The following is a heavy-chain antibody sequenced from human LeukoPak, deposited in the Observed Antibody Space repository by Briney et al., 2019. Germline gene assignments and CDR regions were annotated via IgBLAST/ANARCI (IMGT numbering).Heavy chain of an antibody. V-gene: IGHV1-18*04. D-gene: IGHD1-26*01. CDR1: RYTFTGYY. CDR3: ARGSSFFDY. J-gene: IGHJ4*02. Sequence: ASVKVSCKASRYTFTGYYMHWVRQAPGQGLEWMGWISAYNGNTNYAQKLQGRVTMTTDTSTSTAYMELRSLRSDDTAVYYCARGSSFFDYWGQGTLVTVSS. CDR2: ISAYNGNT.